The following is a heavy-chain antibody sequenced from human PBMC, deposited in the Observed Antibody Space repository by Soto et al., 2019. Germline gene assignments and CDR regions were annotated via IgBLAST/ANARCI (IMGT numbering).Heavy chain of an antibody. V-gene: IGHV4-34*01. CDR3: ARSRQYCSSTSCYDVLYYFDY. CDR1: GGSFSGYY. Sequence: TSETLSLTCAVYGGSFSGYYWSWIRQPPGKGLEWIGEINHSGSTNYNPSLKSRVTISVDTSKNQFSLKLSSVTAADTAVYYCARSRQYCSSTSCYDVLYYFDYWGQGTLVTVSS. CDR2: INHSGST. D-gene: IGHD2-2*01. J-gene: IGHJ4*02.